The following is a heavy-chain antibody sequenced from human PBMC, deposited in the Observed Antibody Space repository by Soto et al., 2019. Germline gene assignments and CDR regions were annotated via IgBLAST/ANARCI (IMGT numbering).Heavy chain of an antibody. Sequence: ASVKVSCKVSGYTLTELSMHWVRRAPGKGLEWMGGFDPEDGETIYAQKFQGRVTMTEDTSTDTAYMELSSLRSEDTAVYYCATGGDILTGYYTPSPYYYYGMDVWGQGTTVTVSS. D-gene: IGHD3-9*01. V-gene: IGHV1-24*01. CDR1: GYTLTELS. CDR3: ATGGDILTGYYTPSPYYYYGMDV. CDR2: FDPEDGET. J-gene: IGHJ6*02.